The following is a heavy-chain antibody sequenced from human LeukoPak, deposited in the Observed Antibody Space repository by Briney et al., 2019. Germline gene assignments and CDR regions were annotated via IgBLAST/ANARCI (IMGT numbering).Heavy chain of an antibody. CDR2: ISAGGDGT. Sequence: HPGGSLRLSCAASGFSFSRYPMGWVRQAPGKGLEWVSGISAGGDGTYHADPVKGRFTISRDNSKNTLYLQMNSLRAEDTAEYYCAKSLLTTATGTGRAFDIWGQGTMVTVSS. CDR1: GFSFSRYP. V-gene: IGHV3-23*01. J-gene: IGHJ3*02. D-gene: IGHD1-1*01. CDR3: AKSLLTTATGTGRAFDI.